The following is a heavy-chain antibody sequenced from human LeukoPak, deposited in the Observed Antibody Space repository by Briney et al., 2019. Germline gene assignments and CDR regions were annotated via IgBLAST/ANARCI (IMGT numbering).Heavy chain of an antibody. CDR1: GFTFSSYA. J-gene: IGHJ3*02. Sequence: GGSLRLSCAASGFTFSSYAMHWVRQAPGKGLEYVSAISSNGGSTYYANSVKGRFTISRDNSKNTLYLQMGSLRAEDTAVYYCAATIFGSGAFDIWGQGTMVTVSS. CDR3: AATIFGSGAFDI. D-gene: IGHD3-3*01. V-gene: IGHV3-64*01. CDR2: ISSNGGST.